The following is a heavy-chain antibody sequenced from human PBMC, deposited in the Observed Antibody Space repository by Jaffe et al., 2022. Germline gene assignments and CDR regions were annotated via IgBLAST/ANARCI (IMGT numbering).Heavy chain of an antibody. CDR1: GFTFSSYG. V-gene: IGHV3-30*02. D-gene: IGHD1-26*01. CDR2: IRYDGSNK. J-gene: IGHJ4*02. CDR3: AKDSGSYWGMDFDY. Sequence: QVQLVESGGGVVQPGGSLRLSCAASGFTFSSYGMHWVRQAPGKGLEWVAFIRYDGSNKYYADSVKGRFTISRDNSKNTLYLQMNSLRAEDTAVYYCAKDSGSYWGMDFDYWGQGTLVTVSS.